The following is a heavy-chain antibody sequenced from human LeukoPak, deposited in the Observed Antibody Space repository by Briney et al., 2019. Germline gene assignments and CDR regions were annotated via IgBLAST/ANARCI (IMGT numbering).Heavy chain of an antibody. D-gene: IGHD3-16*02. CDR2: IYSGGST. Sequence: GGSLRLSCAASGVTVSSNYMSWVRQAPGKGLEWVSAIYSGGSTYYADSVKGRFTISRDYSKNTQYLQMNSLRVEDTAVYYCAKGPEPDDYVWWSYRYFPYFTDGGQGTLVTVSS. CDR3: AKGPEPDDYVWWSYRYFPYFTD. J-gene: IGHJ4*02. CDR1: GVTVSSNY. V-gene: IGHV3-66*01.